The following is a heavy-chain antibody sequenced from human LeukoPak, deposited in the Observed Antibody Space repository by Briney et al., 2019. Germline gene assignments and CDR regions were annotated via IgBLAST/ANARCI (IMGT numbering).Heavy chain of an antibody. J-gene: IGHJ4*02. CDR1: GGFFSGYY. Sequence: PSETLSLTCAVYGGFFSGYYWSWIRQPPGKGLEWIGEINHSGSTNYNPSLKSRVTISVDTSKNQFSLKLSSVTAADTAVYYCARGCQSSGYYYYFDYWGQGTLVTVSS. CDR3: ARGCQSSGYYYYFDY. D-gene: IGHD3-22*01. CDR2: INHSGST. V-gene: IGHV4-34*01.